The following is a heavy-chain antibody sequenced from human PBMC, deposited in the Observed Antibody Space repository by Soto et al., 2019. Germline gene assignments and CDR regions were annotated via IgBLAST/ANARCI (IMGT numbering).Heavy chain of an antibody. Sequence: QFQLVQSGREVKKNGASVKVSCKASGYTFTSHGIAWVRQAPGQGLEWMGWISAYNGNTKYAQKFQGRVTMTTDTSTSTAYMELRSLRSDDTAVYYCARDGDGYSYAFDFWGQGSLVTVSS. J-gene: IGHJ4*02. CDR3: ARDGDGYSYAFDF. D-gene: IGHD3-16*01. CDR1: GYTFTSHG. V-gene: IGHV1-18*04. CDR2: ISAYNGNT.